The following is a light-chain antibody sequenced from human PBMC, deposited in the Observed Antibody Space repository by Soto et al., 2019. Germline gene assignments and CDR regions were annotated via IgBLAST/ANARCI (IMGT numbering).Light chain of an antibody. J-gene: IGKJ4*01. CDR3: QQLNSYPLT. Sequence: DIQLTQSPSFLSASVGDRVTITCRASQVISRYLAWYLQKPGKAPKLLIYTASTLQSGVPSRFSGSGSGTEFTLTISSLQPEDFATYYCQQLNSYPLTFGGGTKVEIK. V-gene: IGKV1-9*01. CDR1: QVISRY. CDR2: TAS.